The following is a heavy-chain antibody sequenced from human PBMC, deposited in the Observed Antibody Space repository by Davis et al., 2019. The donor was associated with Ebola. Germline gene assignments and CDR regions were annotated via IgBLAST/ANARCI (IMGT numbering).Heavy chain of an antibody. CDR3: ARRGRARGMDV. J-gene: IGHJ6*02. V-gene: IGHV4-59*08. CDR2: IYYSGST. CDR1: GGSISSYY. Sequence: MPGGSLRLSCTVSGGSISSYYWSWIRQPPGKGLEWIGYIYYSGSTNYNPSLKSRVTISVDTSKNQFSLKLSSVTAAGTAVYYCARRGRARGMDVWGQGTTVTVSS.